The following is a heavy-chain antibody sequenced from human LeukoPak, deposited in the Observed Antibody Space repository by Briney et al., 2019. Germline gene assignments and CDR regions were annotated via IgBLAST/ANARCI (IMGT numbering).Heavy chain of an antibody. CDR2: IYHSGST. D-gene: IGHD5-18*01. CDR3: ARGEQLWSAFDI. J-gene: IGHJ3*02. V-gene: IGHV4-38-2*02. CDR1: GYSISSGYY. Sequence: SETLSLTCTVSGYSISSGYYWGWIRQPPGKGLEWIGSIYHSGSTYYNPSLKSRVTISVDTSKNQFSLKLSSVTAADTAVYYCARGEQLWSAFDIWGRGTMVTVSS.